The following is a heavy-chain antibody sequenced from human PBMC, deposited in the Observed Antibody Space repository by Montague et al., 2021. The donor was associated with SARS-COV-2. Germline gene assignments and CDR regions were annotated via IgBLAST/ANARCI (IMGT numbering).Heavy chain of an antibody. J-gene: IGHJ4*02. CDR2: IYHSGNT. CDR1: GGPISNWH. CDR3: ATGDRAFDF. Sequence: SETLSLTCTVSGGPISNWHWNWIRQAGGEGLEFIGWIYHSGNTNXSPSLKSRVTMSLDTSKNELSLRLTSMTAADTAVYYCATGDRAFDFWGQGTLVTVSS. D-gene: IGHD2-21*01. V-gene: IGHV4-4*07.